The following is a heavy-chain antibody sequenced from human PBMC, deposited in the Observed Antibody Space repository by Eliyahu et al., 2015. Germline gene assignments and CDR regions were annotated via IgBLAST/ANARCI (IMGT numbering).Heavy chain of an antibody. CDR2: INPRGGSA. CDR3: ARAAPLTETSMLGGY. Sequence: QVQLVQSGAEVKKPGASVXVSCXASGYTFNNYXMHWVRQXPGQGLEWMGVINPRGGSANYAQKFQGRITLTRDASTSTVYMELSSLRFDDTAIYYCARAAPLTETSMLGGYWGQGALVTVSS. J-gene: IGHJ4*02. CDR1: GYTFNNYX. V-gene: IGHV1-46*02. D-gene: IGHD3-10*02.